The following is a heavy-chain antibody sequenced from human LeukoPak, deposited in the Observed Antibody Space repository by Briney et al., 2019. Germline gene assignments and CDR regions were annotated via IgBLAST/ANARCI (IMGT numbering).Heavy chain of an antibody. Sequence: GGSLRLSCAASGFTFSSYWMSWVRQAPGKGLEWVANTKQDGSEKYYVDSVKGRFTISRDNAKSSLYLQMNSLRAEDTAVYYCARGGTGVAAAAADYWGQGTLVTVSS. V-gene: IGHV3-7*01. CDR1: GFTFSSYW. CDR3: ARGGTGVAAAAADY. CDR2: TKQDGSEK. D-gene: IGHD6-13*01. J-gene: IGHJ4*02.